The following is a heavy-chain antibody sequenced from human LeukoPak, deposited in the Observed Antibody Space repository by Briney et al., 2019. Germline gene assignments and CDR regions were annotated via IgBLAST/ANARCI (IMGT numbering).Heavy chain of an antibody. J-gene: IGHJ4*02. D-gene: IGHD4-17*01. Sequence: GGSLRLSCAASGFTFSNAWMSWARQAPGKGLEWVGRIKSKTDGGATDYAAPVKGRFTISRDDSRNTLYLQMNSLKTEDTAVYYCTTDGLTTVTGGFDYWGQGTLVTVSS. V-gene: IGHV3-15*01. CDR2: IKSKTDGGAT. CDR1: GFTFSNAW. CDR3: TTDGLTTVTGGFDY.